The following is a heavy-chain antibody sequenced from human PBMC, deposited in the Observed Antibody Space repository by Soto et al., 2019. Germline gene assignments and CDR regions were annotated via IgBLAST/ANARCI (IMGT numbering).Heavy chain of an antibody. V-gene: IGHV4-4*02. J-gene: IGHJ4*02. CDR3: ASNGYCSSTSCSFDY. D-gene: IGHD2-2*01. Sequence: PSETLSLTCAVSGGSISSSNWWSWVRQPPGKGLEWIGEIYHSGSTNYNPSLKSRVTISVDKSKNQFSLKLSSVTAADTAVYYCASNGYCSSTSCSFDYWGQGTLVTSPQ. CDR1: GGSISSSNW. CDR2: IYHSGST.